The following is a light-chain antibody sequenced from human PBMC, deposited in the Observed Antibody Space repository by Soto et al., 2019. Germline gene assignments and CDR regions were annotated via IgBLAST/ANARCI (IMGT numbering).Light chain of an antibody. CDR1: SSDVGSYNL. V-gene: IGLV2-23*02. CDR3: CSYAGSSTSG. J-gene: IGLJ2*01. CDR2: EVN. Sequence: QSVLTQPASVSGSPGQSITISCTGTSSDVGSYNLVSWYQQYPGKAPQLTIYEVNKRPSGVSDRFSGSKSGNTASLTISGLQAEDEADYYCCSYAGSSTSGFGGGTKLTVL.